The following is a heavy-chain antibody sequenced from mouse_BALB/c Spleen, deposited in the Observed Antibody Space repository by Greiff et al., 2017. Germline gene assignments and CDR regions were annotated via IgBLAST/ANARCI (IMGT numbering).Heavy chain of an antibody. J-gene: IGHJ2*01. V-gene: IGHV3-5*02. CDR1: GISITTGNYR. D-gene: IGHD2-14*01. CDR2: IYYSGTI. CDR3: ARDLYDGFDY. Sequence: DVKLVESGPGLVKPSQTVSLTCTVTGISITTGNYRWSWIRQFPGNKLEWIGYIYYSGTITYNPSLTSRTTITRDTSKNQFFLEMNSLTAEDTATYYCARDLYDGFDYWGQGTTLTVSS.